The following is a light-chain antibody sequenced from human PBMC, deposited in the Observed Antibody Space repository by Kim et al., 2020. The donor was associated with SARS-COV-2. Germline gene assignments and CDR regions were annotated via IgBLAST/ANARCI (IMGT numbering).Light chain of an antibody. J-gene: IGKJ1*01. CDR1: QGISNY. Sequence: DIQMTQSPSSLSASVGDRVTITCRASQGISNYVAWYQQKPGKVPKLLLYGVSALQSGVPSRFRGSGSETDFTLTISSLRPEDVATYYCQKYNGAPWAFGQGTKVDIK. V-gene: IGKV1-27*01. CDR3: QKYNGAPWA. CDR2: GVS.